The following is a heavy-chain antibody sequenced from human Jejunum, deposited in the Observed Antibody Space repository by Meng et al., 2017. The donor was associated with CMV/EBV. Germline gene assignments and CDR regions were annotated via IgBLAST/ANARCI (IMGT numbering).Heavy chain of an antibody. CDR1: GDSIASSS. Sequence: VTCIVSGDSIASSSWPWFRQSPVKGLESIGYIHYRGDINYNPSLRSRATMSMDMSKNQFSLRLTSVTAADTAVYYCAKTARIPTAWGQGTLVTVSS. CDR3: AKTARIPTA. J-gene: IGHJ1*01. CDR2: IHYRGDI. D-gene: IGHD2-21*01. V-gene: IGHV4-59*01.